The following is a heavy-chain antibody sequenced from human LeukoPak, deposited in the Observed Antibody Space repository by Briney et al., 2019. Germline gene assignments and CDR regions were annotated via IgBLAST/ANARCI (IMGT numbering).Heavy chain of an antibody. D-gene: IGHD6-13*01. CDR1: GFTFSSYW. CDR2: INTDGSST. Sequence: PGGSLRLSCAASGFTFSSYWMHWVRQAPGKGLVWVSRINTDGSSTSYADSVKGRFTISRDNAKNTLYLQMNSLRAEDTAVYYCARAPGIAAALDYWGQGTQVTVSS. V-gene: IGHV3-74*01. CDR3: ARAPGIAAALDY. J-gene: IGHJ4*02.